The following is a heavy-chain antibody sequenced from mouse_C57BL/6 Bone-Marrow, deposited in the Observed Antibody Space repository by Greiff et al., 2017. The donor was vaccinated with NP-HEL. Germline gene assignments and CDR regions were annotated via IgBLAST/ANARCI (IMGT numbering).Heavy chain of an antibody. D-gene: IGHD6-2*01. CDR1: GYSITSGYY. CDR3: ARSLWYFDV. J-gene: IGHJ1*03. CDR2: ISYDGSN. V-gene: IGHV3-6*01. Sequence: ESGPGLVKPSQSLSLTCSVTGYSITSGYYWNWIRQFPGNKLEWMGYISYDGSNNYNPSLKNRIPVTRDTSKNQFFLKLNSVTTEDTATYYCARSLWYFDVWGTGTTVTVSS.